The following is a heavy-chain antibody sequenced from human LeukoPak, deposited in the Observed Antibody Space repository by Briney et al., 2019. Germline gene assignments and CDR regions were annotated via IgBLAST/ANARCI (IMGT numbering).Heavy chain of an antibody. D-gene: IGHD4-17*01. V-gene: IGHV4-34*01. CDR3: ARPPAVTKKYFQH. CDR1: GGSFSGYY. Sequence: SETLSLTCAVYGGSFSGYYWSWIRQPPGKGLEWIGEINHSGSTNFNPSLKSRVTISVDTSKNQFSLKLSSVTAADTAVYYCARPPAVTKKYFQHWGQGTLVTVSS. J-gene: IGHJ1*01. CDR2: INHSGST.